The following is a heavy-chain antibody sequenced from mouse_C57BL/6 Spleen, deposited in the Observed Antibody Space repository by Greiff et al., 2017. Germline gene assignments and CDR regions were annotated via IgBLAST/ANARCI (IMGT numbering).Heavy chain of an antibody. V-gene: IGHV2-2*01. CDR2: IWSGGST. J-gene: IGHJ3*01. Sequence: QVQLKESGPGLVQPSQSLSITCTVSGFSLTSYGVHWVRQSPGKGLEWMGVIWSGGSTDYNAAFISRLSISKDNSKSQVFFKMISLQAEETAIYYCAREGAYYDYDEDEFAYWGQGTLVTVSA. CDR3: AREGAYYDYDEDEFAY. D-gene: IGHD2-4*01. CDR1: GFSLTSYG.